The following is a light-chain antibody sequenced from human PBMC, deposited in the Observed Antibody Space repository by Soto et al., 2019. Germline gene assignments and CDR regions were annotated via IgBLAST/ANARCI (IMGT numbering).Light chain of an antibody. Sequence: QSVLTQPPSASGTPGQRVTISCSGNSSNIGSNTVNWYQQVPGTAPKLLMYTNNQRPSGVPDRFSGSKSGASASLAISGLQSDDEADYYCATWDYSLNAVVFGGGTKLTVL. V-gene: IGLV1-44*01. CDR1: SSNIGSNT. J-gene: IGLJ2*01. CDR3: ATWDYSLNAVV. CDR2: TNN.